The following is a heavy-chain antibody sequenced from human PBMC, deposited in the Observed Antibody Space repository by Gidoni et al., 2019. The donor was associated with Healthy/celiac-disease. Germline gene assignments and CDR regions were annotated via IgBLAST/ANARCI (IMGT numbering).Heavy chain of an antibody. Sequence: QVQLVQSGAEVQKPGSSVKVSCKASGGTFSSYAISGVRQAPGQGLAWMGGIIPIFGTANYAQKFQGRVTITADESTSTGYMELSSLRSEDTAVYYCARGEGEQWLVYGMDVWGQGTTVTVSS. J-gene: IGHJ6*02. CDR1: GGTFSSYA. CDR2: IIPIFGTA. V-gene: IGHV1-69*01. D-gene: IGHD6-19*01. CDR3: ARGEGEQWLVYGMDV.